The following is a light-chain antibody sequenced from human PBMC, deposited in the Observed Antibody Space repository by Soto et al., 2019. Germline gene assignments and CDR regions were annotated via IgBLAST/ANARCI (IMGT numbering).Light chain of an antibody. J-gene: IGLJ1*01. CDR2: VNSDGSH. Sequence: QSVLTQSPSASASLGASVKLTCTLSSGHSSYAIAWHQQQPEKGPRYFMKVNSDGSHTKGDGIRDRGSSSTSGAERDLTISSLQSEDEADYACQAGGTGTYVFGSGTKVTVL. CDR1: SGHSSYA. CDR3: QAGGTGTYV. V-gene: IGLV4-69*01.